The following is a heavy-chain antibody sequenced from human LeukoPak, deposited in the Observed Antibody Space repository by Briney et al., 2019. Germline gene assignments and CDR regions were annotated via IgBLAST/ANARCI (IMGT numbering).Heavy chain of an antibody. D-gene: IGHD3-22*01. CDR2: INHSGST. Sequence: SETLSLTCNVSGGSISSGDYYWSWIRQPPGKGLEWIGEINHSGSTNYNPSLKSRVTISVDTSKNQFSLKLSSVTAADTAVYYCARTRGRGYYYHYFDYWGQGTLVTVSS. CDR3: ARTRGRGYYYHYFDY. V-gene: IGHV4-39*07. J-gene: IGHJ4*02. CDR1: GGSISSGDYY.